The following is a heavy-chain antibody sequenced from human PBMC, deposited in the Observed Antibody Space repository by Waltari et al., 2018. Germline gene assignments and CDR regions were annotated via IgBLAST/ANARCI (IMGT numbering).Heavy chain of an antibody. Sequence: QVQLQESGPGLVKPSETLSLTCTVSGGSISSYSWNWIRQPAGKGLEWIGRIRTGGGTDYSPSLKSRVTVSKDTSKNQVSLRLTSVTAADSAMYYCASHDFSKSAVGYWGQGTLVTVSS. CDR1: GGSISSYS. V-gene: IGHV4-4*07. CDR2: IRTGGGT. D-gene: IGHD4-4*01. CDR3: ASHDFSKSAVGY. J-gene: IGHJ4*02.